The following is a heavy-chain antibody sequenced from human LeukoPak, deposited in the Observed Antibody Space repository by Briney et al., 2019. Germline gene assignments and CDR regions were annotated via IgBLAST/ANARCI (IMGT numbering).Heavy chain of an antibody. V-gene: IGHV3-33*01. D-gene: IGHD1-26*01. Sequence: SGGSLRLSCAASGFTFSTYGMHWVRQAPGKRLEWVAVTWYDGSYKYYGDSGKGRFTISRDNSKNTLYLQMASLRVEDAAVYYCARQFDGSHPNAFDIRGQGTMVTVSS. J-gene: IGHJ3*02. CDR3: ARQFDGSHPNAFDI. CDR1: GFTFSTYG. CDR2: TWYDGSYK.